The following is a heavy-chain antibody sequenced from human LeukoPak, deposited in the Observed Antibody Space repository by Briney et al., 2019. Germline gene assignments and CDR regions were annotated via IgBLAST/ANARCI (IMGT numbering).Heavy chain of an antibody. Sequence: GGSRRLSCAASGFTFSSYAMSWVRQAPGKGLEWVSAISGSGGSTYYADSVKGRFTISRDNPKNTLYLQMNSLRGEDTAVYYCAKAPGDCSGGSCYGEYYFDYWGQGTLVTVSS. J-gene: IGHJ4*02. D-gene: IGHD2-15*01. CDR1: GFTFSSYA. CDR2: ISGSGGST. V-gene: IGHV3-23*01. CDR3: AKAPGDCSGGSCYGEYYFDY.